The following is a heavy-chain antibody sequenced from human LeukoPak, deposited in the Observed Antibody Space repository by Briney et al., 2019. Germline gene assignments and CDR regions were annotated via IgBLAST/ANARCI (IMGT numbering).Heavy chain of an antibody. CDR1: GFTFSSSG. J-gene: IGHJ4*02. CDR2: IGYDGSNK. V-gene: IGHV3-30*02. D-gene: IGHD3-10*01. Sequence: GGSRRLSCAASGFTFSSSGMHWVRQAPGKGLEWVAFIGYDGSNKYYTGSVKGRFTISRDSFKNTLYLQMNSLRAEDTAVYYCAKRVTYGSGSLIDYWGQGTLVTVSS. CDR3: AKRVTYGSGSLIDY.